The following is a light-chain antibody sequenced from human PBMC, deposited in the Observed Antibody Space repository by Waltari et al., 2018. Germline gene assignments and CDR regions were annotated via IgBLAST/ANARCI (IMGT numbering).Light chain of an antibody. CDR1: KSISEY. Sequence: DIKMTQSPPSLSASVGEKVTITCRESKSISEYLNWYQQKPGKAPKLLIYGASILQSGVPSRFSGSGSGTDFTLSITSLQPEDSATYYCQQSYTFGGGTKVEIK. CDR3: QQSYT. CDR2: GAS. V-gene: IGKV1-39*01. J-gene: IGKJ4*01.